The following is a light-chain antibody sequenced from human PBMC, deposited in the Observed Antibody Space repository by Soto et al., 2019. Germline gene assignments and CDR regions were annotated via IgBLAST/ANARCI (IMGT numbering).Light chain of an antibody. CDR3: QQYNNWPPRT. V-gene: IGKV3-15*01. CDR1: QSVSGN. CDR2: GAS. Sequence: EIVMTQSPATLSLSPGETATLSCRASQSVSGNFSWYQQKPGQPPRLLIYGASTRATGIPASFSGSGSGTKFTPTISSLQSEEVAVFYCQQYNNWPPRTFGQGTKVEIK. J-gene: IGKJ1*01.